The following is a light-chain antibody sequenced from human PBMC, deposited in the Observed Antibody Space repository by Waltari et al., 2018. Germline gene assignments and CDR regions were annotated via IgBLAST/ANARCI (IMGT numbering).Light chain of an antibody. Sequence: DIVMTQSPDSLAVSLGERETINCTSSQTLLYTSNNKNYLTWYQQKSGQPPKVLIFWASTRESGVAERFNGSGSGTDFTLTINSLQPEDVAVYFCQQYFSSPYTFGQGTKLEIK. J-gene: IGKJ2*01. V-gene: IGKV4-1*01. CDR1: QTLLYTSNNKNY. CDR2: WAS. CDR3: QQYFSSPYT.